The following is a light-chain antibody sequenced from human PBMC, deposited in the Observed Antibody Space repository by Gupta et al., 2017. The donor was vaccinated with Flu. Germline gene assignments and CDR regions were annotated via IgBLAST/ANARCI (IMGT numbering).Light chain of an antibody. CDR2: VVS. CDR3: ASYTSNTTPSV. CDR1: STDVGGYNS. V-gene: IGLV2-14*01. Sequence: ITISCTGSSTDVGGYNSVSWYHQHPGAFPKLLIYVVSNRPAVFSDRFSGSKSGNTASLTIAGLHADEEADYYCASYTSNTTPSVFGTGTTVTV. J-gene: IGLJ1*01.